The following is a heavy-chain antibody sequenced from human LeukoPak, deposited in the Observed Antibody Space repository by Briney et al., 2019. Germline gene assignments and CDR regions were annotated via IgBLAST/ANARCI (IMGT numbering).Heavy chain of an antibody. CDR2: FDPEDGET. Sequence: ASVKVSCKVSGYTLTELPMHWVRQAPGKGLEWMGGFDPEDGETIYAQKFQGRVTMTEDTSTDTAYMELSSLRSEDTAVYYCATALDYYGSGSSFDYWGRGTLVTVSS. CDR3: ATALDYYGSGSSFDY. CDR1: GYTLTELP. V-gene: IGHV1-24*01. D-gene: IGHD3-10*01. J-gene: IGHJ4*02.